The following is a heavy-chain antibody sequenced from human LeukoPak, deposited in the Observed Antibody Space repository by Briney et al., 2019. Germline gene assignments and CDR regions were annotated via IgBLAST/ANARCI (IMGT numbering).Heavy chain of an antibody. CDR1: GFTFSSYG. CDR3: ARGTYYFDY. V-gene: IGHV3-30*03. Sequence: GGSLRLSCAASGFTFSSYGMHWVRQAPGKGLEWVAVISYDGSNKYYADSVKGRFTISRDNSKNTLYLQMNSLRAEDTAVYYCARGTYYFDYWGQGTLVTVSS. J-gene: IGHJ4*02. CDR2: ISYDGSNK.